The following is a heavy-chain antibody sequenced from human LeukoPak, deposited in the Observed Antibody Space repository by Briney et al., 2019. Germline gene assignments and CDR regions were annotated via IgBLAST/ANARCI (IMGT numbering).Heavy chain of an antibody. CDR2: IYSSGSA. CDR3: ARRFSYQAAAFDY. Sequence: SETLSLTCTVSGASINNNFWTWIRQPPGKGLEWIGHIYSSGSANYNPSLKSRVIISGDTSNNQISLNLTSVTAADTAVYYCARRFSYQAAAFDYWGQGTLVTVSS. V-gene: IGHV4-59*08. CDR1: GASINNNF. D-gene: IGHD6-13*01. J-gene: IGHJ4*02.